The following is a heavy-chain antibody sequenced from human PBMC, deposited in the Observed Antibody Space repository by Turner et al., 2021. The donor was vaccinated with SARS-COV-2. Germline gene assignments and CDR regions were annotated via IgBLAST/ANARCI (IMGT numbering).Heavy chain of an antibody. CDR3: ARCGGSTCKQNGAFDI. Sequence: EVQLVESGGGLVKPGGSLRLSCAASGFPFSGHSVTWVRQAPGKGLEWVSSISGSSSYIHYADSVRGRFTISRDNAKNSLYLQMNSLRADDTAVYYCARCGGSTCKQNGAFDIWGQGAKVTVSS. CDR1: GFPFSGHS. D-gene: IGHD2-15*01. V-gene: IGHV3-21*01. CDR2: ISGSSSYI. J-gene: IGHJ3*02.